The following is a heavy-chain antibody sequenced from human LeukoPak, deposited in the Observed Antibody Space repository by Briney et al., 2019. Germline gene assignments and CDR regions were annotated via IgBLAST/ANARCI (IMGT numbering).Heavy chain of an antibody. CDR1: GYTFTNYA. Sequence: GASVKVSCKASGYTFTNYAMNWVRQAPGQGLEWMGWINTNTGNPTYAQGFTGRFVFSLDTSVSTAYLQISSLKAEDTAVYYCARDRIVATIAGTHWFDPWGQGTLVTVSS. CDR3: ARDRIVATIAGTHWFDP. V-gene: IGHV7-4-1*02. CDR2: INTNTGNP. D-gene: IGHD5-12*01. J-gene: IGHJ5*02.